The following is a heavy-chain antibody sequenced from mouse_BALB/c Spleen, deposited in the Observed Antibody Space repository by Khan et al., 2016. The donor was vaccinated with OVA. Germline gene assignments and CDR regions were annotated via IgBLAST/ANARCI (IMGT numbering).Heavy chain of an antibody. CDR2: ILPGSGRN. CDR1: GYTFSSYW. V-gene: IGHV1-9*01. Sequence: VRLQQSGAELMKPGASVKISCKATGYTFSSYWIEWVKQRPGHGLEWIGEILPGSGRNNYNEKFKGKATFTADTSSNTAYMQLSSLTSDDSAVYYCARGNYYGSSSWFGYWGQGTLGTVSA. CDR3: ARGNYYGSSSWFGY. D-gene: IGHD1-1*01. J-gene: IGHJ3*01.